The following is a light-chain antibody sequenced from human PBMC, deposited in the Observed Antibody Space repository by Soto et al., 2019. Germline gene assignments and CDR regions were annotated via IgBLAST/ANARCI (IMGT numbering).Light chain of an antibody. V-gene: IGKV3-20*01. J-gene: IGKJ1*01. Sequence: EIVMTQSPATLSVSPGERSTLSCRASQSVSSNLVWYQQKPGQAPRLLIYGASTRATDVPDRFSGSGSGADFTLSISRLEPEDFAVYYCQQYGSSPPRTFGQGT. CDR1: QSVSSN. CDR3: QQYGSSPPRT. CDR2: GAS.